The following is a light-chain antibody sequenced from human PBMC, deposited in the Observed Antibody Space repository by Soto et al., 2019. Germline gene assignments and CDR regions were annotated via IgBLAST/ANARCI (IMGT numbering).Light chain of an antibody. CDR1: QSISTY. V-gene: IGKV1-39*01. J-gene: IGKJ4*01. CDR2: ATS. Sequence: IQMTQSPSSLSASVGDRVTITCRASQSISTYLNWYQQKPGKAHKLLIYATSSLQGGVPSRFSGSGSGTNFTLTISSLQPEDFATYYCQQSYSTPLTFGGGT. CDR3: QQSYSTPLT.